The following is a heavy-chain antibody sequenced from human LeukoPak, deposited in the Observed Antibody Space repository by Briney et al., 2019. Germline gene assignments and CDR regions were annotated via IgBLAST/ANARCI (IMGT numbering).Heavy chain of an antibody. CDR1: GFTFSSYS. V-gene: IGHV3-21*01. CDR3: ARDLPGIAAAGPFDY. Sequence: GGSLRLSCAASGFTFSSYSMNWVRQAPGKGLEWVSSISSSSSYIYYADSVKGRFTISRDNAKNSLYLQMNSLRAEDTAVYYCARDLPGIAAAGPFDYWGQGTLVTVS. D-gene: IGHD6-13*01. CDR2: ISSSSSYI. J-gene: IGHJ4*02.